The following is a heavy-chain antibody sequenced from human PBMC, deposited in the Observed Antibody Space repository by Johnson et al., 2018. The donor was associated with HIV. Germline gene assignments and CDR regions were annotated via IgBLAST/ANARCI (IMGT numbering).Heavy chain of an antibody. CDR3: AKARSYYEKYACDI. J-gene: IGHJ3*02. Sequence: EQLVESGGGVIRPGGSLRLSCAASGFTFDDYDLSWVRQAPGQGLEWVSGIKWNGDTTSYVDSLKGRFTISRDNGKNSLYLQMNSLRAEDTALYYCAKARSYYEKYACDIGGQGTMVTVSS. CDR1: GFTFDDYD. CDR2: IKWNGDTT. D-gene: IGHD1-26*01. V-gene: IGHV3-20*04.